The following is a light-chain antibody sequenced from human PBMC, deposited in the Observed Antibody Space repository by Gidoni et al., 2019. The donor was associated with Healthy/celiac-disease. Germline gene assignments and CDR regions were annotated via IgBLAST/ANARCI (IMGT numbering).Light chain of an antibody. J-gene: IGKJ4*01. CDR2: AAS. CDR3: QQANSFPLT. CDR1: QGISSW. Sequence: DIQMTQSPSSVSASVGDRVTITCRASQGISSWLAWYQQKAPKLLIYAASSLQSGVPSRFSGSGSGTDFTLTISSLQPEDFATYYCQQANSFPLTFGGGTKVEIK. V-gene: IGKV1-12*01.